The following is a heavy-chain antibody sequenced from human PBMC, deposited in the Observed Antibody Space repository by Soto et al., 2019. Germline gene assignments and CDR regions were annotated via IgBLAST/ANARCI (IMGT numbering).Heavy chain of an antibody. J-gene: IGHJ6*02. D-gene: IGHD3-22*01. V-gene: IGHV4-34*01. CDR3: ARALLYYYDSSGYPRKYYYYYYGMDV. CDR1: GGSFSGYY. Sequence: SETLSLTCAVYGGSFSGYYWSWIRQPPGKGLEWIGEINHSGSTNYNPSLKSRVTISVDTSKNQFSLKLSSVTAADTAVYYCARALLYYYDSSGYPRKYYYYYYGMDVWGQGTTVT. CDR2: INHSGST.